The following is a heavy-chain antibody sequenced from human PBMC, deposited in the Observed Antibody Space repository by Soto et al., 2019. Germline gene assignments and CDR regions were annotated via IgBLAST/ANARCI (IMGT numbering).Heavy chain of an antibody. D-gene: IGHD1-1*01. CDR3: ARDATGTTGIDY. Sequence: LSLTCTVSGGSVSSGSYYWSWIRQPPGKGLEWIGYIYYSGGTNYNPSLKSRVTISVDTSKNQFSLKLSSVTAADTAVYYCARDATGTTGIDYWGQGTLVTVSS. CDR2: IYYSGGT. J-gene: IGHJ4*02. CDR1: GGSVSSGSYY. V-gene: IGHV4-61*01.